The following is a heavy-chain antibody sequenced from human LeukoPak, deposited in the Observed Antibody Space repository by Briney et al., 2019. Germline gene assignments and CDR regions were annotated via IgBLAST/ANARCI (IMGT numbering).Heavy chain of an antibody. CDR2: ISGSGGST. J-gene: IGHJ4*02. Sequence: GGSLRLSCAASGFTFSSYAMSWVRRAPGKGLEWVSAISGSGGSTYYADSVKGRFTISRDNSKNTLYLQMNSLRAEDTAVYYCAKGLGFSRGDYYDYWGQGTLVTVSS. D-gene: IGHD3-10*01. V-gene: IGHV3-23*01. CDR1: GFTFSSYA. CDR3: AKGLGFSRGDYYDY.